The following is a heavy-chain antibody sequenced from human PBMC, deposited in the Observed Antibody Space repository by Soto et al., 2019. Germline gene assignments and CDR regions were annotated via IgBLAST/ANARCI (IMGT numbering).Heavy chain of an antibody. V-gene: IGHV1-69*13. CDR2: IIPIFGTA. CDR1: GGTFSSYS. Sequence: SVKVSCKASGGTFSSYSISWVRQAPGQGLEWMGGIIPIFGTANYAQKFQGRVTITADESTSTAYMELSSLRSEDTAVYYCARAYSNYGSPTQYYFVYWGQGTLVTVSS. D-gene: IGHD4-4*01. J-gene: IGHJ4*02. CDR3: ARAYSNYGSPTQYYFVY.